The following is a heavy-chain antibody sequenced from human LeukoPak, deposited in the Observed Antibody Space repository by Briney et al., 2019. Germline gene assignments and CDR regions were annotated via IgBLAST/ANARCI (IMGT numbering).Heavy chain of an antibody. D-gene: IGHD4-17*01. CDR2: ISGNGGSA. CDR1: QFNFNKFG. V-gene: IGHV3-23*01. Sequence: PGGSLRLSCATSQFNFNKFGMTWVRQAPGKGLVWVSSISGNGGSAQYADSVQGRFAISRDNSKNTLYLQMNSLRAEDTAVYYCAKDPNGDYIGTFDIWGQGTMVTVSS. CDR3: AKDPNGDYIGTFDI. J-gene: IGHJ3*02.